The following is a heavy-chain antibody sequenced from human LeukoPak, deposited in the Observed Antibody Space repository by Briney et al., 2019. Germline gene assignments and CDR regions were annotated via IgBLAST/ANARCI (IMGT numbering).Heavy chain of an antibody. Sequence: PSETLSLTCAVSGGSISSGGHSWNWIRRPQGKGLEWIGYIYNSGSAYSNPSLKSRVTISVDLSKNQFSLKINSVTAAETAVYYCATEAVVGSDGFDYWGQGTLVTVSS. CDR2: IYNSGSA. CDR1: GGSISSGGHS. J-gene: IGHJ4*02. CDR3: ATEAVVGSDGFDY. V-gene: IGHV4-30-2*01. D-gene: IGHD6-19*01.